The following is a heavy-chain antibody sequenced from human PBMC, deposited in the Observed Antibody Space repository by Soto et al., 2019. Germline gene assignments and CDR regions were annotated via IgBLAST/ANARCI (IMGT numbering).Heavy chain of an antibody. Sequence: PGGSLRLSCAASGFTVSSNYMSWVRQAPRKGLEWVSVIYSGGSTYYADSVKGRFTISRDNSKNTLYLQMNSLRAEDTAVYYCARLRHYYGSGSYYNDFFDYWGQGTLVTVSS. V-gene: IGHV3-66*01. D-gene: IGHD3-10*01. CDR2: IYSGGST. J-gene: IGHJ4*02. CDR1: GFTVSSNY. CDR3: ARLRHYYGSGSYYNDFFDY.